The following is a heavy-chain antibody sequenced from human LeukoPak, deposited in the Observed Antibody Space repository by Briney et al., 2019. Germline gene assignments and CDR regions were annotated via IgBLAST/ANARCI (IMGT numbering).Heavy chain of an antibody. D-gene: IGHD3-22*01. V-gene: IGHV3-23*01. J-gene: IGHJ4*02. Sequence: GGSLRLSCAASGFTFSSYAMSWVRQAPGKGLEWVSAISGSGGSTYYADSVKGRFTISRDNSKNTLYLQMNSLRAEDTAVYYCAKDFRHYYDSSGYDHFADLQDYWGQGTLVTVSS. CDR2: ISGSGGST. CDR1: GFTFSSYA. CDR3: AKDFRHYYDSSGYDHFADLQDY.